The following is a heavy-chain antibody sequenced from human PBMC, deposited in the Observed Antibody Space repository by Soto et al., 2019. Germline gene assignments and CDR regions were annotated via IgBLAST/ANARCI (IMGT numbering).Heavy chain of an antibody. J-gene: IGHJ5*02. V-gene: IGHV4-4*07. CDR1: GASISGFY. D-gene: IGHD1-1*01. Sequence: SSETLSLTCTVSGASISGFYWSWIRKSAGKGLEWIGRIYATGTTDYNPSLKSRVMMSVDTSKKQFSLKLRSVTAADTAVYYCVRDGTKTLRDWFDPWGQGMSVTVSS. CDR3: VRDGTKTLRDWFDP. CDR2: IYATGTT.